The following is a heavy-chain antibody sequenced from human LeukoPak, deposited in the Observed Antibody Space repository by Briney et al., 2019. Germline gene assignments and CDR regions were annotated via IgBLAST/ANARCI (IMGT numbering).Heavy chain of an antibody. D-gene: IGHD2-2*01. Sequence: GGSLRLSCAAPGFTFSSYWMSWVRQAPGKGLEWVANIKQDGSEKYYVDSVKGRFTISRDNAKNSLYLQMNSLRAEDTAVYYCARDPRYCSSTSCAGGNWFDPWGQGTLVTVSS. V-gene: IGHV3-7*04. J-gene: IGHJ5*02. CDR1: GFTFSSYW. CDR2: IKQDGSEK. CDR3: ARDPRYCSSTSCAGGNWFDP.